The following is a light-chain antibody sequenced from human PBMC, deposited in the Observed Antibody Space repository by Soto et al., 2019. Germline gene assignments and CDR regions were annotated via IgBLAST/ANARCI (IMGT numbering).Light chain of an antibody. CDR1: SSDVGGYNY. CDR3: CSYAGTSVV. V-gene: IGLV2-11*01. CDR2: NVD. J-gene: IGLJ2*01. Sequence: QSVLTQPRSVSGSPGQSVTISCAGTSSDVGGYNYVSWYQQHPGRAPKLIIYNVDKRPSGVPHRFSGSKSGNTVSLTISGLQADDEADYSCCSYAGTSVVFGGGTKLTVL.